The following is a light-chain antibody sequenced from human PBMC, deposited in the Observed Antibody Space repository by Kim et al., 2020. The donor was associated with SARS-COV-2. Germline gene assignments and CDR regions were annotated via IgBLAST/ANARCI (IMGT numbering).Light chain of an antibody. CDR1: QAITTY. V-gene: IGKV1-8*01. J-gene: IGKJ1*01. CDR2: TDS. Sequence: ASTGDKVTITCRASQAITTYVAWYQQKPGKAPKLLIYTDSILESGVPSRFSGGGSGTEFTLTISRLQSDDFATYYCQQYYSYPWTFGLGTKVEVK. CDR3: QQYYSYPWT.